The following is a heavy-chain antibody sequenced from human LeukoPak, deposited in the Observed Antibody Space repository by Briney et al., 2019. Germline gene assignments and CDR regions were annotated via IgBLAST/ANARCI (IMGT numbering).Heavy chain of an antibody. J-gene: IGHJ6*03. D-gene: IGHD3-9*01. CDR1: GGSISRSSYY. Sequence: SETLSLTCTVSGGSISRSSYYWGWIRQPPGKGLEWIGSIYYSGSTYYNPSLKSRVTISVHTSKNQLSLKLSSVTAADTAVYYCARAGQKGMSYDILTGYPYSYYMDVWGKGTTVTVSS. CDR2: IYYSGST. CDR3: ARAGQKGMSYDILTGYPYSYYMDV. V-gene: IGHV4-39*01.